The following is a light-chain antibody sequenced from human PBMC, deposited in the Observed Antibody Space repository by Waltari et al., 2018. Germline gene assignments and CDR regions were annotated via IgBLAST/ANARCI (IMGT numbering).Light chain of an antibody. J-gene: IGLJ3*02. Sequence: QAVVTQEPSLTVSPGGTVTLTCGSSTGPVTSSHYPFWFQQKPGQAPRTLILDTSNKHSWTPARCSGSLLGGKAALTLSGAQPEDEAEYYCLLSYNGLGVFSGGTKLTV. CDR2: DTS. CDR3: LLSYNGLGV. CDR1: TGPVTSSHY. V-gene: IGLV7-46*01.